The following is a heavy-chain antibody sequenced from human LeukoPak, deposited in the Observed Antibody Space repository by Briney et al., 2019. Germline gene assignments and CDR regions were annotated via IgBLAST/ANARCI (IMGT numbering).Heavy chain of an antibody. D-gene: IGHD3-22*01. J-gene: IGHJ4*02. Sequence: GESLKIPCKASGYSSTSYWISWLGQLPGRGREWLGRIVPSDSYTNYSPSFQGHVTISAEKSISTAYLQWSSLKASDTAMYYCARHPLTYYYDSSGYYFFDYWGQGTLVTVSS. CDR3: ARHPLTYYYDSSGYYFFDY. CDR1: GYSSTSYW. CDR2: IVPSDSYT. V-gene: IGHV5-10-1*01.